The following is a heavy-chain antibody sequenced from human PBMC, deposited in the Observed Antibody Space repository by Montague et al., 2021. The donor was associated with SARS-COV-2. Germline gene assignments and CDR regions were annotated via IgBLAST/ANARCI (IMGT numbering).Heavy chain of an antibody. J-gene: IGHJ4*02. V-gene: IGHV4-59*01. CDR3: ARDLPPSRPRNPV. CDR2: IYYSGST. D-gene: IGHD2/OR15-2a*01. CDR1: GGSISSYY. Sequence: SETLSLTCTVSGGSISSYYWSWIRQPPGKGLEWIGYIYYSGSTNYNPSLKSRVTISVDTSMNQFSLRLSSVTAADTAVYYCARDLPPSRPRNPVWGQGTLVTVSS.